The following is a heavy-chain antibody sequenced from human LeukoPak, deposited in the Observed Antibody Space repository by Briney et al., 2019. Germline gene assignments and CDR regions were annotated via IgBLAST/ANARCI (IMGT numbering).Heavy chain of an antibody. CDR1: GASISSYY. J-gene: IGHJ4*02. Sequence: SESLSLTCSVSGASISSYYWSWLRQPPGKGLEWIGYLFHSGSTNYNPSLKSRVIISVDTSKNQFSLKLNSVTAADTAVYYCARAGASYSFDYWGQGTLVTVSS. V-gene: IGHV4-59*01. CDR2: LFHSGST. CDR3: ARAGASYSFDY. D-gene: IGHD2-21*01.